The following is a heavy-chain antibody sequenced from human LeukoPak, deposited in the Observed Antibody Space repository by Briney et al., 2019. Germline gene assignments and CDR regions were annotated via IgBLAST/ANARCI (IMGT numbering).Heavy chain of an antibody. D-gene: IGHD5-18*01. CDR1: GFTFDDYA. V-gene: IGHV3-43*02. Sequence: PGGSLRLSCAASGFTFDDYAMHWVRRGPGKGLEWVSLISGDGGITYYADSVKGRFTISRDNSKNSLYLQMNSLRTEDTALCYCTKDIGGYSFAADYWGQGTLVTVSS. CDR2: ISGDGGIT. J-gene: IGHJ4*02. CDR3: TKDIGGYSFAADY.